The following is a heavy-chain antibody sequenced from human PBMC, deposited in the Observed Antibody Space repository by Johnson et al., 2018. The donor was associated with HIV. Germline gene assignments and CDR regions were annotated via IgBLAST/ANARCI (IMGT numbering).Heavy chain of an antibody. D-gene: IGHD3-22*01. CDR3: AREGRQYYDSSGHAFDI. CDR1: GFTFSSYW. V-gene: IGHV3-7*01. J-gene: IGHJ3*02. CDR2: IKQDGSEK. Sequence: VQLVESGGGLVQPGGSLRLSCAASGFTFSSYWMSWVRQAPGKGLEWVANIKQDGSEKYYVDSVKGRFTISRDNAKNSLYLQMNSLRAEDTAVYYCAREGRQYYDSSGHAFDIWGQGTMVTVSS.